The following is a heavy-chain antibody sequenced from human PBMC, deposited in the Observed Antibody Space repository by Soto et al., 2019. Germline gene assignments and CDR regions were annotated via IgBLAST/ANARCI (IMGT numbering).Heavy chain of an antibody. CDR2: ISANSGNT. Sequence: QVPLVQSGAEVKKPGASVKVSCKASGYTFTTYGISWVRQAPGQGLEWMGWISANSGNTEYAQKFQGRVTMTTDTSAITAYIELRSLKSDDTAVYYCARAYCSGGSCYLDYWGQGTLVTVSS. CDR3: ARAYCSGGSCYLDY. D-gene: IGHD2-15*01. CDR1: GYTFTTYG. J-gene: IGHJ4*02. V-gene: IGHV1-18*01.